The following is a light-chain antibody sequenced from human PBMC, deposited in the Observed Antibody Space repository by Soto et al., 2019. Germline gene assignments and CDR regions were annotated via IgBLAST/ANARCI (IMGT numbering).Light chain of an antibody. V-gene: IGKV3-15*01. Sequence: EIVMTQSPATLSVSPGERATLSCRASQNVNSNLVWYQQKPGQAPRLLIYGASTRATGIPARFSGSGSGTEFTLTISSLQSEDFAVYYCQQYTNWPPEITFGGGTKVEIK. CDR1: QNVNSN. J-gene: IGKJ4*01. CDR3: QQYTNWPPEIT. CDR2: GAS.